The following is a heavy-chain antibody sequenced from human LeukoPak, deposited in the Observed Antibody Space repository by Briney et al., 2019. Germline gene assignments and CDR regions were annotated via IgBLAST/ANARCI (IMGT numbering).Heavy chain of an antibody. CDR1: GFTFSSYS. CDR2: ISSSSSYI. Sequence: GGSLRLSCAASGFTFSSYSMNWVRQAPGKGLEWVSSISSSSSYIYYADSVKGRFTISRDNAKNALYLQMTSLRAEDTAVYYCIWTDYYYGMDVWGQGTTVTVSS. V-gene: IGHV3-21*01. J-gene: IGHJ6*02. CDR3: IWTDYYYGMDV. D-gene: IGHD3/OR15-3a*01.